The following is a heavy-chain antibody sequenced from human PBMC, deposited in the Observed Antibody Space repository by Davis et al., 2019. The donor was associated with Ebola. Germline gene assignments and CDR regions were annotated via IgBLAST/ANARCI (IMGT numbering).Heavy chain of an antibody. V-gene: IGHV4-4*07. D-gene: IGHD4-17*01. Sequence: PSETLSLTCTVSGCSISSYYWSWTRKPAGKGLEWIGRIYTSGSTNYNPSLKSRVTMSVDTSKNQFSLKLSSVTAADTAVYYCAIPTRAVTTSLGGGSYYYYMDVWGKGTTVTVSS. CDR1: GCSISSYY. J-gene: IGHJ6*03. CDR2: IYTSGST. CDR3: AIPTRAVTTSLGGGSYYYYMDV.